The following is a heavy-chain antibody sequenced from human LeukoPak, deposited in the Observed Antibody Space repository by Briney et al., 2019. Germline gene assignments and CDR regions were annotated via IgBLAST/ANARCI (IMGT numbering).Heavy chain of an antibody. CDR3: ATGTIYCSSCSGDY. V-gene: IGHV1-24*01. Sequence: ASVKVSCKVSGYSLTELSMHWVRQAPGKGLEWMGGFDPDDGETPLFAQKFQGRVSMTEDTSTDTAYMELSSLSPEDTAVYYCATGTIYCSSCSGDYWGQGTLVTVSS. D-gene: IGHD2-2*01. J-gene: IGHJ4*02. CDR1: GYSLTELS. CDR2: FDPDDGET.